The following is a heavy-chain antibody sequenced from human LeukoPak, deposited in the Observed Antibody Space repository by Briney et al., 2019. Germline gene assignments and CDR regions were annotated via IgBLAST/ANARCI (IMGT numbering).Heavy chain of an antibody. D-gene: IGHD2-8*01. V-gene: IGHV1-2*02. CDR2: INPNSGGT. CDR1: GYTFTGYY. J-gene: IGHJ4*02. Sequence: EASVKVSCTASGYTFTGYYMHWVRQAPGQGLEWMGWINPNSGGTNYAQKFQGRVTMTRDTSISTAYMELSRLRSDDTAVYYCARVVLMVYAGAFDYWGQGTLVTVSS. CDR3: ARVVLMVYAGAFDY.